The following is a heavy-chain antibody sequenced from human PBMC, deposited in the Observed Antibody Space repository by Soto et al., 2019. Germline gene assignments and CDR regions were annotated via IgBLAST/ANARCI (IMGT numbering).Heavy chain of an antibody. CDR3: ARVGFILTGYYEGIYYYGMDV. Sequence: GASVKVSCKASGYTFTSYGISWVRPAPGQGLEWMGWISAYNGNTNYAQKLQGRVTMTTDTSTSTAYMELRSLRSDDTAVYYCARVGFILTGYYEGIYYYGMDVWGQGTTVTV. CDR1: GYTFTSYG. D-gene: IGHD3-9*01. CDR2: ISAYNGNT. J-gene: IGHJ6*02. V-gene: IGHV1-18*01.